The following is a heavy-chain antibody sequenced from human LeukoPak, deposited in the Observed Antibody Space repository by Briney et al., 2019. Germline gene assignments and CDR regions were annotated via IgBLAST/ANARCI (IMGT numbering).Heavy chain of an antibody. V-gene: IGHV1-69*05. D-gene: IGHD2-2*03. J-gene: IGHJ6*03. CDR1: GGTFSSYG. CDR2: IIPIFGTA. Sequence: SVKVSCKASGGTFSSYGISWVRQAPGQGLEWMGGIIPIFGTANYAQKFQGRVTITTDESTSTAYMELSSLRSEDTAVYYCARGAGLDSNYMDVWGKGTTVTVSS. CDR3: ARGAGLDSNYMDV.